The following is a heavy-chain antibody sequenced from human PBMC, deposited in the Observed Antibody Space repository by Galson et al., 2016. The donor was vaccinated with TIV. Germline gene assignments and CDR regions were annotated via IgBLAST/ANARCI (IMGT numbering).Heavy chain of an antibody. J-gene: IGHJ2*01. Sequence: SLRLSCAASGFTFSTYAMNWVRQAPGKGLEWVSGIVGPGGTTYYADSVKGRFTISRDNSKNTLYLQMNSLRAEDTAVYYCAKRKNYGGDAFDLWGRGTLVTVSS. CDR1: GFTFSTYA. D-gene: IGHD4-23*01. CDR3: AKRKNYGGDAFDL. CDR2: IVGPGGTT. V-gene: IGHV3-23*01.